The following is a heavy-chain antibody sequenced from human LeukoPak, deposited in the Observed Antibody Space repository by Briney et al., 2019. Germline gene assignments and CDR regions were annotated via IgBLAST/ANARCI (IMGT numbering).Heavy chain of an antibody. V-gene: IGHV4-59*01. Sequence: SETLSLTCTVSGGSISSYYWRWIRQPPGKGLEWIGYIYYSGSTNYNPSLKSRVTISVDTSKNQFSLKLSSVTAADTAVYYCARGEAVAGIIDYWGQGTLGTVSS. J-gene: IGHJ4*02. CDR3: ARGEAVAGIIDY. CDR1: GGSISSYY. D-gene: IGHD6-19*01. CDR2: IYYSGST.